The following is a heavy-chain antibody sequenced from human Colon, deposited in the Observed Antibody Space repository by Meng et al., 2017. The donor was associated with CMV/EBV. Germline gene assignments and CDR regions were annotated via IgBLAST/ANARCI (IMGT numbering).Heavy chain of an antibody. CDR2: ISSDGSGT. V-gene: IGHV3-74*01. J-gene: IGHJ4*02. CDR1: GFTFSNYW. Sequence: GGSLRLSCAASGFTFSNYWMHWVRQAPGKGLVWVSRISSDGSGTSYADSVKGRFTVSRDNAKNTLYLQVNSLRAEDTAVYYCPRGNSHSFDYWGQGTLVTVSS. D-gene: IGHD6-13*01. CDR3: PRGNSHSFDY.